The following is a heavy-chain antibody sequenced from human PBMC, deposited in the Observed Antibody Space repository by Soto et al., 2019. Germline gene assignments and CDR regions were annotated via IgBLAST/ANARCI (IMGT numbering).Heavy chain of an antibody. CDR2: ISGTGGNT. D-gene: IGHD1-20*01. CDR3: VKAVYLLDFDY. V-gene: IGHV3-23*01. Sequence: GGSLRLSCAASGFTLSSYAMTWVRQAPGKGLEWVSTISGTGGNTYYADSVKGRFTISRDNSKNTVYLQMNSLRAEDTAVYYCVKAVYLLDFDYWGQGTLVTVSS. J-gene: IGHJ4*02. CDR1: GFTLSSYA.